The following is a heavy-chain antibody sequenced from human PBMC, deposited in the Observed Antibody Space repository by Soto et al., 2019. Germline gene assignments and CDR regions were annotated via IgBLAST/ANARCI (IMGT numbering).Heavy chain of an antibody. CDR1: GFTVSSNY. Sequence: PVGSLRLSCAASGFTVSSNYMSWVRQAPGKGLEWVSVIYSGGSTYYADSVKGRFTISRDNSKNTLYLQMNGLRTEDTAVYYCATTRVGPCSSSICFSGIFDGMDVWGQGTTVTVSS. CDR2: IYSGGST. CDR3: ATTRVGPCSSSICFSGIFDGMDV. J-gene: IGHJ6*02. D-gene: IGHD2-2*01. V-gene: IGHV3-53*05.